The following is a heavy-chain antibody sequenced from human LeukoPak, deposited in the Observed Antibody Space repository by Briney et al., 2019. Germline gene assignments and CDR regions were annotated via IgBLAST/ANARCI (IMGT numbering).Heavy chain of an antibody. CDR2: IHATGGTT. CDR3: ARGENGSFDR. Sequence: SGGSLRLSCIASGFTFNSYAMLWVRQTPGKGLEWVSAIHATGGTTYYADSVKGRFTISRDNARNSVYMEMNDLIDEDTAFYYCARGENGSFDRWGQGTLVIVSS. D-gene: IGHD3-10*01. CDR1: GFTFNSYA. V-gene: IGHV3-23*01. J-gene: IGHJ4*02.